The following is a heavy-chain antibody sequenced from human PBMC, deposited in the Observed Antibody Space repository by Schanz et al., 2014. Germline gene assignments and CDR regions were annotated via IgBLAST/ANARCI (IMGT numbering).Heavy chain of an antibody. CDR3: AKGMGYCSGGTCCDCYYYGLDV. V-gene: IGHV3-33*06. CDR1: GFTFSSYG. CDR2: IWSDGSTK. J-gene: IGHJ6*02. D-gene: IGHD2-15*01. Sequence: QVQLVESGGGVVQFGRSLRLSCVASGFTFSSYGMHWVRQAPGKGPEWGAVIWSDGSTKYYADSVKGRFTISRDNSENTLYLQMNSVSADDTAVSYCAKGMGYCSGGTCCDCYYYGLDVWGQGTTVTVSS.